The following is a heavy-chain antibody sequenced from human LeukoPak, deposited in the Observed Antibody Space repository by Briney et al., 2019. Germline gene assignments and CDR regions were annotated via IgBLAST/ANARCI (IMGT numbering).Heavy chain of an antibody. CDR2: IKLDGSEK. CDR3: ARNNDMDV. Sequence: GGSLRLSCVASGFTFGKYWMSWVRQAPGKALEWVANIKLDGSEKNYVDSVKGRFTISRDNTKNSLYLQMSNLRAEDTALYYCARNNDMDVWGQGTWVIVSS. CDR1: GFTFGKYW. V-gene: IGHV3-7*03. J-gene: IGHJ6*02. D-gene: IGHD1/OR15-1a*01.